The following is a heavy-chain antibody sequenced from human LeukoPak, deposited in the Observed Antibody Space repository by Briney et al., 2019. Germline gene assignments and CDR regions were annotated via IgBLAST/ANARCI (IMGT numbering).Heavy chain of an antibody. CDR1: GFVFSSYS. Sequence: GGSLRLSCAASGFVFSSYSMNWVRQAPEKGLEWISYISSSGSTIYYAASVKGRFTISRDNAKNSLYLQMNSLRAEDTAVYYCAREVIAASAGNFDYWGREPWSPSPQ. D-gene: IGHD6-13*01. V-gene: IGHV3-48*01. CDR2: ISSSGSTI. J-gene: IGHJ4*02. CDR3: AREVIAASAGNFDY.